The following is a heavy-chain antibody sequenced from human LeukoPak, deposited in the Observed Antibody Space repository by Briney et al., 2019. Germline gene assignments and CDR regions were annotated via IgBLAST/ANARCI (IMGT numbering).Heavy chain of an antibody. V-gene: IGHV1-2*04. CDR3: ARLGGLSSSWSREGAFDT. D-gene: IGHD6-13*01. Sequence: ASVKVSCKASGYTFTGYYMHRVRQAPGQGLEWMGWINPNSGGTNYAQRFQGWVTMTRDTSISTAYMELSRLRSDDTAVYYCARLGGLSSSWSREGAFDTWGQGTMVTVSS. CDR1: GYTFTGYY. CDR2: INPNSGGT. J-gene: IGHJ3*02.